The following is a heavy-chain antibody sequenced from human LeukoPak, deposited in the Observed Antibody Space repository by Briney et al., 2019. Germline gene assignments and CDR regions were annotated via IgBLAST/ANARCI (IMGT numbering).Heavy chain of an antibody. J-gene: IGHJ4*02. CDR3: ARHAGYSSGWYKALDY. V-gene: IGHV4-59*08. Sequence: PSETLSLTCTVSGGSISSYYWSWIRQPPGKGLEWIGYIYYSGSTNYNPSLKSRVTISVDTSKNQFSLKLSSVTAADTAVYYCARHAGYSSGWYKALDYWAQGTLVTVSS. CDR1: GGSISSYY. D-gene: IGHD6-19*01. CDR2: IYYSGST.